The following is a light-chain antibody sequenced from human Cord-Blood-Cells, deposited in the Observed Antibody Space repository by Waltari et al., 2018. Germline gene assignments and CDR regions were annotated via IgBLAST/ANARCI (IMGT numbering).Light chain of an antibody. J-gene: IGLJ3*02. CDR1: SSNIGSNY. Sequence: QSVLTQPPSASGTPGQRVTIPCSGSSSNIGSNYVYWYQQLPGTAPKLLIYRNNQPPAGVPGRFSGSSSSTSASLAISGLRAEDEADYYCAAWDDSLSGWVFGGGTKLTVL. CDR3: AAWDDSLSGWV. CDR2: RNN. V-gene: IGLV1-47*01.